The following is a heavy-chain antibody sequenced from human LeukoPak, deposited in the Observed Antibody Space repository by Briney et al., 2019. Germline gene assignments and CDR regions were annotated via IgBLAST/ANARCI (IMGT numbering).Heavy chain of an antibody. V-gene: IGHV3-48*03. Sequence: GGSLRLSCAASGFTFSDYEMNWVRQAPGKGLEWVSSISSSSNTIYYADSVKGRFTISRDNAKNSLSLQMNSLRAEDTAVYYCARQFGSSYSYWGQGTLVTVSS. CDR3: ARQFGSSYSY. CDR1: GFTFSDYE. CDR2: ISSSSNTI. D-gene: IGHD2-15*01. J-gene: IGHJ4*02.